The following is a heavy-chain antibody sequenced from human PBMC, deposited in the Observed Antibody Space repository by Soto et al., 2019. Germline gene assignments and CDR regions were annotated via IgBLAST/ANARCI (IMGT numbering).Heavy chain of an antibody. CDR2: INPGNGDT. CDR3: ARKQAGFQIGWAWGLEI. CDR1: GYTFTTYT. D-gene: IGHD7-27*01. V-gene: IGHV1-3*01. J-gene: IGHJ3*02. Sequence: QVQLVQSGAEVKKPGASVKVSCRASGYTFTTYTLLWVRQAPAQRLEWMAWINPGNGDTKYSQNFQGRVTATRDTCPRTTYLEMSSLGSEDTASYFRARKQAGFQIGWAWGLEIWGQGTMVTVSS.